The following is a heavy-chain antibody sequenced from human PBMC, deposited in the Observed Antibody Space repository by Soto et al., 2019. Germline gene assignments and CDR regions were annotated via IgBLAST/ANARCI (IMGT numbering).Heavy chain of an antibody. CDR2: ISGSGGST. Sequence: GGSLRLSCAASGFTFSSYAMSWVRQAPGKELEWVSAISGSGGSTYYADSVKGRFTISRDNSKNTLYLQMNSLRAEDTAVYYCAKDQEITIFGVVFVYWGQGTLVTVSS. CDR3: AKDQEITIFGVVFVY. CDR1: GFTFSSYA. J-gene: IGHJ4*02. V-gene: IGHV3-23*01. D-gene: IGHD3-3*01.